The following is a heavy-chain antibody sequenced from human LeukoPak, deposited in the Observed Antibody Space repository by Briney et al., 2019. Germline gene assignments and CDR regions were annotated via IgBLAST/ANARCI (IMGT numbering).Heavy chain of an antibody. D-gene: IGHD6-25*01. CDR3: ARHGGGFASRIDY. Sequence: SETLSLTCAVYGGSFSGYYWSWIRQPPGKGLEWIGEINHSGSTNYNPSLKSRVTISVDTSKNQFSLKLSSVTAADTAVYYCARHGGGFASRIDYWGQGTLVTVSS. V-gene: IGHV4-34*01. CDR1: GGSFSGYY. CDR2: INHSGST. J-gene: IGHJ4*02.